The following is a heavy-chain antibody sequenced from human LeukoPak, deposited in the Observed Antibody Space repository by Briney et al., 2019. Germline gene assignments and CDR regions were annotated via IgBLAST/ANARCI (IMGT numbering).Heavy chain of an antibody. Sequence: GRSLRLSCAASGFTFSSYAMHWVRQAPGKGLEWVAVISYDGSNKYYADSVKGRFTISRDNSKNTLYLQMNSLRAKDTAVYYCARGSGDYSTPLAYWGQGTLVTVSS. CDR3: ARGSGDYSTPLAY. CDR1: GFTFSSYA. D-gene: IGHD4-17*01. CDR2: ISYDGSNK. V-gene: IGHV3-30-3*01. J-gene: IGHJ4*02.